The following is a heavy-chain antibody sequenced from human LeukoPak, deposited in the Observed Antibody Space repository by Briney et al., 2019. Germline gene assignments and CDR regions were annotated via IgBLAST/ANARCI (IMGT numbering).Heavy chain of an antibody. CDR1: GFTFSTFA. V-gene: IGHV3-21*01. D-gene: IGHD3-10*01. Sequence: PGGSLRLSCAASGFTFSTFAMIWVRQPPGKGLEWVSSIFPSGGEIHYADSVRGRFTISRDNAKNSLYLQMNSLRAEDTAVYYCARGVTTMVHRYFDYWGQGTLVTVSS. J-gene: IGHJ4*02. CDR2: IFPSGGEI. CDR3: ARGVTTMVHRYFDY.